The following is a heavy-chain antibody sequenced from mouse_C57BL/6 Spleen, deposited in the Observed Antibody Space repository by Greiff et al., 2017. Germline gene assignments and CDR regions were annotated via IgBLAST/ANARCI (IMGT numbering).Heavy chain of an antibody. CDR1: GYPFTDYY. Sequence: VQLQQFGPELVKPGASVKISCKAPGYPFTDYYLNWVKQSHGKSLEWIGDINPNNGGTSYNQKFEGKATMTVDQSSSTAYMELRILTSEDSAVYYCARSFYYGSSYVAYWGQGTLVTVSA. J-gene: IGHJ3*01. D-gene: IGHD1-1*01. CDR2: INPNNGGT. CDR3: ARSFYYGSSYVAY. V-gene: IGHV1-26*01.